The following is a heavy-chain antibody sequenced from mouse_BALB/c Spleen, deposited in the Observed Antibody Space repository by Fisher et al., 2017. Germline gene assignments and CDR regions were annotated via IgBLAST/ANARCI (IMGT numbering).Heavy chain of an antibody. V-gene: IGHV1S137*01. Sequence: KFKGKATMTVDKSSSTAYMELARLTSEDSAIYYCARDAYRYDRYAMDYWGQGTSVTVSS. J-gene: IGHJ4*01. D-gene: IGHD2-14*01. CDR3: ARDAYRYDRYAMDY.